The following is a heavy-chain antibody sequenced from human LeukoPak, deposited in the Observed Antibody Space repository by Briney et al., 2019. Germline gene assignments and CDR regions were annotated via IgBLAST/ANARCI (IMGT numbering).Heavy chain of an antibody. CDR2: ISWNSGSI. CDR1: GFTFDDYA. Sequence: PGGSLRLSCAASGFTFDDYAMHWVRHAPGKGLEWVSGISWNSGSIGYADSVKGRFTISRDNAKNSLYLQMNSLRAEDTALYYCAKASYSSSWFYYFDYWGQGTLVTVSS. CDR3: AKASYSSSWFYYFDY. V-gene: IGHV3-9*01. J-gene: IGHJ4*02. D-gene: IGHD6-13*01.